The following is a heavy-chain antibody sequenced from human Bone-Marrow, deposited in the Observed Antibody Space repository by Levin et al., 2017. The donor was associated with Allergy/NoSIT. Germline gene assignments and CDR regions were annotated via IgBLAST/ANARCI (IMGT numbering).Heavy chain of an antibody. CDR1: GYTFTSYG. Sequence: ASVKVSCKASGYTFTSYGISWVRQAPGQGLEWMGWISAYNGNTNYAQKLQGRVTMTTDTSTSTAYMELRSLRSDDTAVYYCARDQSAEYCSSTSCYYYYYYYMDVWGKGTTVTVSS. D-gene: IGHD2-2*01. J-gene: IGHJ6*03. CDR3: ARDQSAEYCSSTSCYYYYYYYMDV. CDR2: ISAYNGNT. V-gene: IGHV1-18*01.